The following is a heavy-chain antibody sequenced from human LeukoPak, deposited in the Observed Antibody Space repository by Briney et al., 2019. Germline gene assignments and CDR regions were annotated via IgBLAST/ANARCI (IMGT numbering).Heavy chain of an antibody. J-gene: IGHJ4*02. Sequence: SETLSLTCTVSGGSISTYYWSWIRQPPGKGLEWIGLIFYTGSTNYNPSLKSRVTISVDTSKNQFSLKLSSVTAADTAVYYCASSLYLPPYFDYWGQGTLVTVSS. D-gene: IGHD3-16*02. CDR2: IFYTGST. V-gene: IGHV4-59*01. CDR1: GGSISTYY. CDR3: ASSLYLPPYFDY.